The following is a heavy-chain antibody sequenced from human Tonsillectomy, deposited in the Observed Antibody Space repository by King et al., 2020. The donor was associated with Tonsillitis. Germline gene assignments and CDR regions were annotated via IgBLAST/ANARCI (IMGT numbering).Heavy chain of an antibody. D-gene: IGHD5-18*01. CDR2: ISYDGSNK. CDR3: AKDWGYSYGGDSPGRDY. Sequence: VQLVESGGGVVQPGRSLRLSCAASGFTFSSYGMHWVRQAPGKGLEWVAVISYDGSNKYYADSVKGRFTISRDNSKNTLYLQMNSLRAEDTAVYYCAKDWGYSYGGDSPGRDYWGQGTLVTVSS. V-gene: IGHV3-30*18. J-gene: IGHJ4*02. CDR1: GFTFSSYG.